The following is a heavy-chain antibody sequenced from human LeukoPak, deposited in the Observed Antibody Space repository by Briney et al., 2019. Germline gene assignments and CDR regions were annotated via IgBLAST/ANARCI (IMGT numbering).Heavy chain of an antibody. CDR3: ARDGDYGDYAFDI. J-gene: IGHJ3*02. Sequence: GGSRRLSWAASGFTFSDYYTSWIRQAPGKGLEWVSYISSSSSYTNYADSVKGRFTISSNTAKTSLYLQMNSLRAEATAVYYCARDGDYGDYAFDIWGQGTMVTVSS. D-gene: IGHD4-17*01. V-gene: IGHV3-11*06. CDR1: GFTFSDYY. CDR2: ISSSSSYT.